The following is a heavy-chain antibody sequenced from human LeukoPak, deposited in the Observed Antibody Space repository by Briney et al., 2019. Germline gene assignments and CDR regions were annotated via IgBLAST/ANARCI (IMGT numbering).Heavy chain of an antibody. CDR2: ISSSSSTI. CDR1: GFTFSSYS. D-gene: IGHD3-10*01. V-gene: IGHV3-48*02. Sequence: GGSLRLSCAASGFTFSSYSMNWVRQAPGKGLEWVSYISSSSSTIYYADSVKGRFTISRDNAKNSLYLQMNSLRDEDTAVYYCASGSFGELLGGSYYFDYWGQGTLVTVSS. CDR3: ASGSFGELLGGSYYFDY. J-gene: IGHJ4*02.